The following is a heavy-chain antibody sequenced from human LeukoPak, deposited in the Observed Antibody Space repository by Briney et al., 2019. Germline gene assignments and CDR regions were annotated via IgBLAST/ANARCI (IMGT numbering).Heavy chain of an antibody. J-gene: IGHJ3*02. Sequence: ASVKVSCKASGGTFGSYAISWVRQAPGQGLEWMGGIIPIFGTANYAQKFQGRVTITTGESTSTAYMELSSLRSEDTAVYYCARGLDDSSGYFVEAFDIWGQGTMVTVSS. CDR2: IIPIFGTA. V-gene: IGHV1-69*05. CDR1: GGTFGSYA. CDR3: ARGLDDSSGYFVEAFDI. D-gene: IGHD3-22*01.